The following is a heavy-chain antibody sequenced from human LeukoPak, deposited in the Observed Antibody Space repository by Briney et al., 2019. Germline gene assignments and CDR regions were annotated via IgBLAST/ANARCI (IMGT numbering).Heavy chain of an antibody. D-gene: IGHD3-10*01. CDR3: VASMVRGVTFRAFDI. Sequence: PGGTLRLSCATSGFTFSSYGMTWVRQAPGKGLEWVSGISGSGGSTYYADSVKGRYTISRDNSKNTLFLQMNSLRAEDTAVYYCVASMVRGVTFRAFDIRGQETLVTVSS. CDR1: GFTFSSYG. J-gene: IGHJ4*02. V-gene: IGHV3-23*01. CDR2: ISGSGGST.